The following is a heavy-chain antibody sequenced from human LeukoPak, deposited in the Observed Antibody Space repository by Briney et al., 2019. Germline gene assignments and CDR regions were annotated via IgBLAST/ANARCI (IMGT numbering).Heavy chain of an antibody. D-gene: IGHD3-22*01. J-gene: IGHJ5*02. V-gene: IGHV3-23*01. Sequence: GGSLRLSCAASGLTFSSSALSWVRQAPGKGLQWVSSISGSGLDTHYADSVKGRFTISRDNSKNTLYLQMNSLRAEDTAVYYCAKAHRYYDSSSDWFDPWGQGTLVTVSS. CDR2: ISGSGLDT. CDR3: AKAHRYYDSSSDWFDP. CDR1: GLTFSSSA.